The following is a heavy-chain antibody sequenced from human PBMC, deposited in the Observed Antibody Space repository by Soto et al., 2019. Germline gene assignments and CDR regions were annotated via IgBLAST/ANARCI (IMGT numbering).Heavy chain of an antibody. CDR3: TKIRSGINAFHV. V-gene: IGHV1-8*01. CDR1: GYTFTSYD. D-gene: IGHD3-16*02. Sequence: SVKVSCKASGYTFTSYDINWVRQATGQGLEWMGWMNPNSGNTGYAQKFQGRVTMTRNTSISTAYMELSSLTSDDTAVYYCTKIRSGINAFHVWGQGTMVTVSS. CDR2: MNPNSGNT. J-gene: IGHJ3*01.